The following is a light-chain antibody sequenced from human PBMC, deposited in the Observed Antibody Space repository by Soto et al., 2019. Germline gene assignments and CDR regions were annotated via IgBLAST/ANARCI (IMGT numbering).Light chain of an antibody. CDR3: QQYNNYMWT. Sequence: DIQMTQSPSTLSATAGDIFTITCRASQSISNWLAWYQQKPGKAPKVLIYKASSLESGVPSRFSGSGSGTEFTLTISSLQPDDFATYYCQQYNNYMWTFGQGTKVDIK. CDR1: QSISNW. J-gene: IGKJ1*01. V-gene: IGKV1-5*03. CDR2: KAS.